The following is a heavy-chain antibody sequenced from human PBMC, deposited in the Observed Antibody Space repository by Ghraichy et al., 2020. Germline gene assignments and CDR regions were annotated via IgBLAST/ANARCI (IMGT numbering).Heavy chain of an antibody. D-gene: IGHD2-8*02. V-gene: IGHV3-7*03. CDR3: ASDNYKDNWYWWPWFDP. J-gene: IGHJ5*02. Sequence: GGSLRLSCAASEFMFSKYWMSWVRQAPGKGLEWVANIKHDGSEKYYVDSVEGRFTISRDNAKNSLYLQMNTLRAEDTAVYYCASDNYKDNWYWWPWFDPWGQGTLVTVSS. CDR2: IKHDGSEK. CDR1: EFMFSKYW.